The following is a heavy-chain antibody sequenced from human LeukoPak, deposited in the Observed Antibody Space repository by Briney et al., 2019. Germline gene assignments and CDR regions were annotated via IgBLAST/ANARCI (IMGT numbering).Heavy chain of an antibody. CDR1: GVSISSGSYY. Sequence: SETLSLTCTVSGVSISSGSYYWSWIRQPAGTGLEWIGRIYTSGSTNYNPSLKSRVTISVDTSKNQFSLKLSSVTAADTAVYYCASRQYCSGGSCYGLGDAFDIWGQGTMVTVSS. V-gene: IGHV4-61*02. CDR2: IYTSGST. CDR3: ASRQYCSGGSCYGLGDAFDI. J-gene: IGHJ3*02. D-gene: IGHD2-15*01.